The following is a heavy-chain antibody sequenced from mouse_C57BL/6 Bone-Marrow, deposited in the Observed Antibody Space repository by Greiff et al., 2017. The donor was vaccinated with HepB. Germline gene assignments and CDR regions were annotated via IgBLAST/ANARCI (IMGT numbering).Heavy chain of an antibody. CDR1: GYTFTSYT. CDR3: ARRGYYGGLFDY. V-gene: IGHV1-4*01. Sequence: VQLQQSGAELARPGASVKMSCKASGYTFTSYTMHWVKQRPGQGLEWIGYINPSSGYTKYNQKFKDKATLTADKSASTAYMQLSSLTSEDSAVYYCARRGYYGGLFDYWGQGTTLTVSS. D-gene: IGHD1-1*01. J-gene: IGHJ2*01. CDR2: INPSSGYT.